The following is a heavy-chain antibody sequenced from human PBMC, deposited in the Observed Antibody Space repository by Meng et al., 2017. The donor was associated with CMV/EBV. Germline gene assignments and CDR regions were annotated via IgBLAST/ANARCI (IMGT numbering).Heavy chain of an antibody. D-gene: IGHD4-23*01. V-gene: IGHV3-21*01. CDR2: ISSSGSYI. CDR1: GFTFSSYS. J-gene: IGHJ6*02. CDR3: ARVGGGNTYYYYGMDV. Sequence: GESLKISCAASGFTFSSYSMNWVRQAPGKGLEWVSSISSSGSYIYYADSVKGRFTISRDNAKNSLYLQMNSLRAEDTAVYYCARVGGGNTYYYYGMDVWGQGTTVTVSS.